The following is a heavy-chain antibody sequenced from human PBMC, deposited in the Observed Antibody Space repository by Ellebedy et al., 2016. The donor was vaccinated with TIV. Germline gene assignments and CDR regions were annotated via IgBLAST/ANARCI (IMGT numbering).Heavy chain of an antibody. CDR3: ARDSPQQWLVGDAFDI. V-gene: IGHV3-48*01. CDR2: ISSSSSTI. D-gene: IGHD6-19*01. CDR1: GFTFSSYS. Sequence: GGSLRLXCAASGFTFSSYSMNWVRQAPGKGLEWVSYISSSSSTIYYADSVKGRFTISRDNAKNSLYLQMNSLRAEDTAVYYCARDSPQQWLVGDAFDIWGQGTMVTVSS. J-gene: IGHJ3*02.